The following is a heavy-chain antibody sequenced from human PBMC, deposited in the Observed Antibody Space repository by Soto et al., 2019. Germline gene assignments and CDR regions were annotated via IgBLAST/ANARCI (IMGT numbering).Heavy chain of an antibody. J-gene: IGHJ4*02. CDR1: GGSISSYY. D-gene: IGHD5-12*01. V-gene: IGHV4-4*07. Sequence: SETLSLTCTVSGGSISSYYWSWIRQPAGKGLEWIGRIYTSGSTNCNPSLKSRVTMSVDTSKNQFSLKLSSVTAADTAVYYCARDVRYRYSYGYSGYVYYFDYWGQGTLVTVSS. CDR2: IYTSGST. CDR3: ARDVRYRYSYGYSGYVYYFDY.